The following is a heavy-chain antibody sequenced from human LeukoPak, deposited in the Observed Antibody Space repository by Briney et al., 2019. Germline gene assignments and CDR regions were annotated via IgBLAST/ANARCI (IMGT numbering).Heavy chain of an antibody. J-gene: IGHJ4*02. CDR3: ASRPVDSSGYYPYYFDY. CDR1: GGSVSSGSNY. D-gene: IGHD3-22*01. Sequence: PSETLSLTCTVSGGSVSSGSNYWSWIRQPPGKGLEWIGYIYYSGSTNYNPSLKSRVTISVDTSKNQFSLKLSSVTAADTAVYYCASRPVDSSGYYPYYFDYWGQGTLVTVSS. V-gene: IGHV4-61*01. CDR2: IYYSGST.